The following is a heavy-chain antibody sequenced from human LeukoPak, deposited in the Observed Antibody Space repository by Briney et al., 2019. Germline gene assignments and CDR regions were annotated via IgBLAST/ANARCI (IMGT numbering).Heavy chain of an antibody. V-gene: IGHV3-21*01. J-gene: IGHJ3*02. Sequence: PGGSLRLSCAASGFTFSSYSMNWVRQAPGKGLEWVSSISRSSSYIYYADSVKGRFTISRDNAKNSLYLQMNSLRAEDTAVYYCASYYYDSSGYYYPAAFDIWGQGTMVTVSS. CDR3: ASYYYDSSGYYYPAAFDI. CDR1: GFTFSSYS. D-gene: IGHD3-22*01. CDR2: ISRSSSYI.